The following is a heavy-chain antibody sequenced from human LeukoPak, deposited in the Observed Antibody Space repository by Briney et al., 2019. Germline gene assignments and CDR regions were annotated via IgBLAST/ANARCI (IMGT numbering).Heavy chain of an antibody. CDR3: AKDNGGNSYDAFDI. CDR1: RFTFSSYA. D-gene: IGHD4-23*01. J-gene: IGHJ3*02. CDR2: ISNSGGSI. V-gene: IGHV3-23*01. Sequence: GGSLRLSCAASRFTFSSYAMSWVRQAPGKGLEWVSVISNSGGSIYYVDSVKGRFTISRDNSKNTVYLQMNSLRAEDTAVYYCAKDNGGNSYDAFDIWGQGTMVTVSS.